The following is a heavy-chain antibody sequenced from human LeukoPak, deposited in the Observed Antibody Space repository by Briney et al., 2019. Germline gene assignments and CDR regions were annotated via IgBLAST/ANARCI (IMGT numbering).Heavy chain of an antibody. Sequence: PGGSLRLSCAASGFTFSSYAMHWVRQAPGKGLKFFSAISSNGGSTYYANSVKGRFTISRDNSKNTLYLQMGSLRAEDMAVYYCARDLFNYYDPNYWGQGTLVTVSS. CDR3: ARDLFNYYDPNY. D-gene: IGHD3-22*01. CDR2: ISSNGGST. CDR1: GFTFSSYA. V-gene: IGHV3-64*01. J-gene: IGHJ4*02.